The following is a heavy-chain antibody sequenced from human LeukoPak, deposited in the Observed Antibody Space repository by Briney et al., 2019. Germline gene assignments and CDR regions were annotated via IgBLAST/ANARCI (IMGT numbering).Heavy chain of an antibody. Sequence: SETLSLTCTVSGGSISSYYWSWIRQPPGKGLEWIGYIYYSGSTNYNPSLKSRVTISVDTSKNQFSLKLSSVTAADTAVYYCARVIVASTLDYWGQGTLVTVSS. J-gene: IGHJ4*02. V-gene: IGHV4-59*01. CDR3: ARVIVASTLDY. CDR1: GGSISSYY. CDR2: IYYSGST. D-gene: IGHD5-12*01.